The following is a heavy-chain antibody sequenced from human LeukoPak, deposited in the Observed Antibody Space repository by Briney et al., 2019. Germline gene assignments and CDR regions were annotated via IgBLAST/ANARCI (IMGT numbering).Heavy chain of an antibody. Sequence: PSETLSLTCSVSGDSISTYHWNWIRKPPGKGLEWIGYMQSTGNSKYNPSLRSRVTMFVDTSENQVALILSSVTAADTAVYYCARDKRHSYGRYFDHWGQGALVTVSS. J-gene: IGHJ4*02. CDR1: GDSISTYH. CDR3: ARDKRHSYGRYFDH. D-gene: IGHD5-18*01. V-gene: IGHV4-59*01. CDR2: MQSTGNS.